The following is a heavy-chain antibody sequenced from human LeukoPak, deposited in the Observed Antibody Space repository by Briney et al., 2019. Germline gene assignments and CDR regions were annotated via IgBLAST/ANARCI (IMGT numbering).Heavy chain of an antibody. CDR2: ISNDGSNK. Sequence: GGSLRLSCAASGFTFSSFGIHWVRQAPGKGLEWVGLISNDGSNKYYVDSVKGRFTISRDNSKNTVYLQMNSLRGEDTAVYYCAKQNIGYCSTTSCYMYYYYGMDVWGQGTSVTVSS. D-gene: IGHD2-2*02. V-gene: IGHV3-30*18. CDR3: AKQNIGYCSTTSCYMYYYYGMDV. J-gene: IGHJ6*02. CDR1: GFTFSSFG.